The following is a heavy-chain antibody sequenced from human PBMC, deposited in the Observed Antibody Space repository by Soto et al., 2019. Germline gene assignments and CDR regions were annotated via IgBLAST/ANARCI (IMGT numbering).Heavy chain of an antibody. CDR1: GGTFNNYA. V-gene: IGHV1-69*12. CDR3: ATWWKEAWIGGNYYNGMDV. Sequence: QVQLVQSGAEVKKPGSSVKVSCKASGGTFNNYAFSWVRQAPGQGLEWLGGIMPIFGRPDYAQKFRDRVTITADEATTTAHMWRSSLRSEDTAVYYCATWWKEAWIGGNYYNGMDVWGQGTTVTVSS. CDR2: IMPIFGRP. D-gene: IGHD2-15*01. J-gene: IGHJ6*02.